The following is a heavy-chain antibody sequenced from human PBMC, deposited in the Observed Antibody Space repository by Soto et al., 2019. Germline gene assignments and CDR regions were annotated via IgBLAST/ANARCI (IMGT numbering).Heavy chain of an antibody. J-gene: IGHJ4*02. CDR3: ATAGIAVAARGDYFDY. V-gene: IGHV1-24*01. CDR2: FDPEDGET. D-gene: IGHD6-19*01. CDR1: GYTLTELS. Sequence: ASVKVCCKVSGYTLTELSMHWVRQAPGKGLEWMGGFDPEDGETIYAQKFQGRVTMTEDTSTDTAYMELSSLRSEDTAVYYCATAGIAVAARGDYFDYWGQGTLVTVSS.